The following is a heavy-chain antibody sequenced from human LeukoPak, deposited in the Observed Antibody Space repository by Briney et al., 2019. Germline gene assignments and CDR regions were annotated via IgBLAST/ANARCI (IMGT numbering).Heavy chain of an antibody. Sequence: PSETLSLTCTVSGGSISSYYWSWIRQPPGKGLEWIGYIYYSGSTNYNPSLKSRVTISVDTSKNQFSLKLSSVTAADTAVYYCARAGLGYYFDYWGQGTLVTVSS. V-gene: IGHV4-59*01. CDR1: GGSISSYY. CDR3: ARAGLGYYFDY. D-gene: IGHD3-16*01. CDR2: IYYSGST. J-gene: IGHJ4*02.